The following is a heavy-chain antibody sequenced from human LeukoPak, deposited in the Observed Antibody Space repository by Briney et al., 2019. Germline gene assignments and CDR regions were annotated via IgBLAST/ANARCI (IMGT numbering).Heavy chain of an antibody. CDR3: AKTTVVTGYWYFDL. Sequence: GGSLRLSCAAPGFTFRSYSMHWVRQAPGKGLEWLSFISTSSSTIYYADSVKGRFTISRDNAKSSLYLQMNSLRDEDTAVYYCAKTTVVTGYWYFDLWGRGTLVTVSS. D-gene: IGHD4-23*01. J-gene: IGHJ2*01. CDR2: ISTSSSTI. CDR1: GFTFRSYS. V-gene: IGHV3-48*02.